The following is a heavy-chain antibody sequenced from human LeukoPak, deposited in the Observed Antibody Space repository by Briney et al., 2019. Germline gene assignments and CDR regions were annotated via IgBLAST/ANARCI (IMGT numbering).Heavy chain of an antibody. D-gene: IGHD3-22*01. CDR1: GASINSTNFY. CDR2: ISYTGNT. V-gene: IGHV4-39*01. Sequence: PSETLSLTCSVSGASINSTNFYWSWIRQLPGKGLESIGSISYTGNTYSNPSLNSRVTMSVDTSKNQFSLKLSSVTAADTAVYYCARPYYYDSRIDPWGQGTLVTVSS. J-gene: IGHJ5*02. CDR3: ARPYYYDSRIDP.